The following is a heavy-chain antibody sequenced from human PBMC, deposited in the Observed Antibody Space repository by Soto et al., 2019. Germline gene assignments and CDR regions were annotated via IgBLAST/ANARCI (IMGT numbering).Heavy chain of an antibody. CDR1: GGSISSGGYS. Sequence: SETLSLTCAVSGGSISSGGYSWSWIRQPPGKGLEWIGYIYHSGSTYYNPSLKSRVTISVDRSKNQFSLKLSSVTAADTAVYYCARVMGDSNNWFDPWGQGTLVTVSS. V-gene: IGHV4-30-2*01. CDR2: IYHSGST. CDR3: ARVMGDSNNWFDP. D-gene: IGHD2-21*02. J-gene: IGHJ5*02.